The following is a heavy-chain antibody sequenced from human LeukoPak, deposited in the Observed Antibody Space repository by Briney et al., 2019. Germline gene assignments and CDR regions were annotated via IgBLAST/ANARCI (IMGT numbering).Heavy chain of an antibody. V-gene: IGHV4-4*02. CDR3: ARIMLSWREFDC. Sequence: SETLSLTCAVSGDSISSDIWWNWVRQPPGKGLEWIGEIHHSGGINYNPSLKSRVTISLDKSKNQFSLKLSSVTAADTAVYYCARIMLSWREFDCWGQGTLVTVSS. CDR1: GDSISSDIW. CDR2: IHHSGGI. J-gene: IGHJ4*02. D-gene: IGHD1-26*01.